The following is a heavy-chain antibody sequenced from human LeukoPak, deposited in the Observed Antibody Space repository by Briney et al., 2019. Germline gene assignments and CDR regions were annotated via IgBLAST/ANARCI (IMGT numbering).Heavy chain of an antibody. CDR1: GYTFTSYG. V-gene: IGHV1-18*01. Sequence: GASVKVSCKASGYTFTSYGISWVRQAPGQGLEWMGWISAYNGNTNYAQKLQGRVTMTTDTSTSTAYMELRSLRSDDTAVYYCAREGEPVGALNWFDPWGQGTLVTVSS. CDR3: AREGEPVGALNWFDP. D-gene: IGHD1-26*01. CDR2: ISAYNGNT. J-gene: IGHJ5*02.